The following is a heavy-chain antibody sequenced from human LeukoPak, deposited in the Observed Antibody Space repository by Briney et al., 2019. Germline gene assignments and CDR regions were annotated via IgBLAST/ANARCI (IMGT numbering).Heavy chain of an antibody. V-gene: IGHV3-15*01. CDR2: IKSKTDGGTI. CDR3: CRGWLDY. J-gene: IGHJ4*02. Sequence: GGSLRLSCAASGFSFSNAWMSWVRQASGKGLEWVGRIKSKTDGGTIHYAAPVKGRFTISRDDSKNMVFLQMNSPNTEDTAVYYCCRGWLDYWGQGTLGAASS. D-gene: IGHD2-15*01. CDR1: GFSFSNAW.